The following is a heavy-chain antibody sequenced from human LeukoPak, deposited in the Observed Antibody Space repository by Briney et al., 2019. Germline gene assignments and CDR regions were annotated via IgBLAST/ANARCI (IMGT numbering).Heavy chain of an antibody. CDR3: TRQGDWNFEF. CDR2: IRPDGGER. J-gene: IGHJ4*02. D-gene: IGHD3/OR15-3a*01. V-gene: IGHV3-7*03. Sequence: GESLRLSCTASGFSSRTHRMSWVRQAPGKGLEWVANIRPDGGERYYGDSLKGRFTISRDNDKNSLYLQMNFLRADDTAIYYCTRQGDWNFEFWGQGTLVTVSS. CDR1: GFSSRTHR.